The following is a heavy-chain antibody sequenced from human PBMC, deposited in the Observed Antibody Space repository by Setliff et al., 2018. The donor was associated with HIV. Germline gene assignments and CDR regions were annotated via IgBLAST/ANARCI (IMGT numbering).Heavy chain of an antibody. Sequence: GGSLRLSCAGSGFTFSTSWMSWVRQAPGKGLEWVANIKQDGSEKYFADSLRRRFTISRDNVKSSLFLQMNNLRVEDTAVYYCAREGGPWFGELPFDSWGQGTLVTVSS. J-gene: IGHJ4*02. CDR3: AREGGPWFGELPFDS. V-gene: IGHV3-7*03. CDR1: GFTFSTSW. CDR2: IKQDGSEK. D-gene: IGHD3-10*01.